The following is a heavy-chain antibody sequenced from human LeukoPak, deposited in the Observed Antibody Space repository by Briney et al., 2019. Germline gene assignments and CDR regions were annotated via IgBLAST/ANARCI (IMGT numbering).Heavy chain of an antibody. Sequence: GASVKVSCKASGYTFTSYYMHWVRQAPGQGLEWMGIINPSGGSASYAQKFQGRVTMTRDTSTSTVYMELSSLRSEDTAVYYCAILTTDENEDFDYWGQGTLVTVSS. D-gene: IGHD4-17*01. J-gene: IGHJ4*02. V-gene: IGHV1-46*01. CDR2: INPSGGSA. CDR3: AILTTDENEDFDY. CDR1: GYTFTSYY.